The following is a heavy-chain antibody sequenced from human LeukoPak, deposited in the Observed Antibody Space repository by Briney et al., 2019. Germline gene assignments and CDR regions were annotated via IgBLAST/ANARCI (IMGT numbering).Heavy chain of an antibody. CDR1: GFTFSSYG. CDR3: AISPVVAATIGGY. V-gene: IGHV3-30*03. Sequence: GGSLRLSCAASGFTFSSYGMHWVRQAPGKGLEWVAVISYDGSNKYYADSVKGRFTISRDNSKNTLYLQMNSLGAEDTAVYYCAISPVVAATIGGYWGQGTLVTVSS. D-gene: IGHD2-15*01. CDR2: ISYDGSNK. J-gene: IGHJ4*02.